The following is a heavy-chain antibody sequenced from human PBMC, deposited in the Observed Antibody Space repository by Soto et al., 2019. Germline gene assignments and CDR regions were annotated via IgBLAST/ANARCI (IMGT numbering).Heavy chain of an antibody. V-gene: IGHV4-31*03. CDR3: ARHSGTMVRGVLSTKNWFEP. J-gene: IGHJ5*02. D-gene: IGHD3-10*01. CDR2: IHDSGRI. CDR1: VGSISSGGYY. Sequence: SEPLSLTCPVSVGSISSGGYYLSWIRQHPGHGLAWIGYIHDSGRIYYNPSLESRVTISVDTSKSQFSLKLSSVSGADTAVYYGARHSGTMVRGVLSTKNWFEPWGQGTLGTVSS.